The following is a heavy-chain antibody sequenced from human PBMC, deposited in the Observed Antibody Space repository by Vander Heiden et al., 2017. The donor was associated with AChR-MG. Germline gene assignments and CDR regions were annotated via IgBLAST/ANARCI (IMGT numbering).Heavy chain of an antibody. CDR2: ISYDGSNK. V-gene: IGHV3-30*18. D-gene: IGHD3-3*01. J-gene: IGHJ4*02. Sequence: QVQLVESGGGVVQPGRSLRLSCAASGLTFSGYGRHWVRQAPGKGLEWVAVISYDGSNKYYADSVKGRFTISRDNSKNTLYLQMNSLRAEDTAVYYCANEFFSVTGGGQGTLVTVSS. CDR1: GLTFSGYG. CDR3: ANEFFSVTG.